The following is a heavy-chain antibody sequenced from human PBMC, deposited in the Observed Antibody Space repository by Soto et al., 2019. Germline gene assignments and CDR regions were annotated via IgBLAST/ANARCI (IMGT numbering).Heavy chain of an antibody. Sequence: PWWSLRLSCAASGFTFSSYAMSWVRQAPGKGLEWVSAISAGAVATNYADSVKGRFTISRDNSKNTLYLQMNSLRAEDTAVYYCTKGRESSGSYRPFDYWGQGALVTVSS. CDR1: GFTFSSYA. V-gene: IGHV3-23*01. J-gene: IGHJ4*02. CDR2: ISAGAVAT. CDR3: TKGRESSGSYRPFDY. D-gene: IGHD3-22*01.